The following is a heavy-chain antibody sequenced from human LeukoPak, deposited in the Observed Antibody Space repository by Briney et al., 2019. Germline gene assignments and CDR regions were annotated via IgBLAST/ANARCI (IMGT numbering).Heavy chain of an antibody. CDR3: ARGGAYDSSGYYYKTQPDY. J-gene: IGHJ4*02. D-gene: IGHD3-22*01. CDR1: GGSISSSSYY. Sequence: SETLSLTCTVSGGSISSSSYYWGWIRQPPGKGLEWIGSIYYSGSTYYNPSLKSRVTISVDTSKNQFSLKLSSVTAADTAVYYCARGGAYDSSGYYYKTQPDYWGQGTLVTVSS. V-gene: IGHV4-39*07. CDR2: IYYSGST.